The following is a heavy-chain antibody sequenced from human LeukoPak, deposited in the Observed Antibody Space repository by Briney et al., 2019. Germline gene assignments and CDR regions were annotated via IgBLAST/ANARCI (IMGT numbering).Heavy chain of an antibody. CDR1: GGSFSGYY. CDR3: ARVPDITARPCDT. CDR2: ISHTGLT. J-gene: IGHJ5*02. D-gene: IGHD1-1*01. Sequence: SETLSLTCAVYGGSFSGYYWTLIRLTPGKGLEWIGEISHTGLTGSNPSLKSRVTIFVDSSKKQFSLRMTSVTAADTGGYYCARVPDITARPCDTLGPGTLVTVSS. V-gene: IGHV4-34*01.